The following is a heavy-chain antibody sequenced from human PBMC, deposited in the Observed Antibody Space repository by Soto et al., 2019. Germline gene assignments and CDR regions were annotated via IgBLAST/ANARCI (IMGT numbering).Heavy chain of an antibody. CDR2: ISWNSGSI. J-gene: IGHJ4*02. V-gene: IGHV3-9*01. D-gene: IGHD1-1*01. CDR3: AKDGSNGDFDY. CDR1: GFTFDDYA. Sequence: PGGSLRLSCAASGFTFDDYAMHWVRQAPGKGLEWVSGISWNSGSIGYADSVKGRFTISRDNAKNSLYLQMNSLRAEDTALYYCAKDGSNGDFDYWGQGTLVTVSS.